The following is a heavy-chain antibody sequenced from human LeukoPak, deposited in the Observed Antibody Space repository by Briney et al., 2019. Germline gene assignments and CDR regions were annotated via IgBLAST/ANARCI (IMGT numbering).Heavy chain of an antibody. V-gene: IGHV1-69*05. Sequence: ASVKVSCKASGGTFGSYAISWVRQAPGQGLEWMGRIIPIFGTANYAQKFQGRVTITTDESTSTAYMELSSLRSEDTAVYYCARDRGAVSAGYWGQGTLVTVSS. CDR2: IIPIFGTA. CDR3: ARDRGAVSAGY. J-gene: IGHJ4*02. D-gene: IGHD3-10*01. CDR1: GGTFGSYA.